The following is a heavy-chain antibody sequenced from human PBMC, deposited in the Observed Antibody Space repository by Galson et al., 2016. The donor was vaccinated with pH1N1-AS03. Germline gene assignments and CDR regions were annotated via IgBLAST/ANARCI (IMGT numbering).Heavy chain of an antibody. CDR1: GFTFSSHA. V-gene: IGHV3-23*01. J-gene: IGHJ4*02. D-gene: IGHD1-26*01. CDR2: ISGSGGFT. CDR3: ARDRVGATLLDY. Sequence: SLRLSCAASGFTFSSHAMTWVRQAPGKGLEWVSGISGSGGFTSYADSVKGRFTTSRDNSKNTLYLQMNSLRAEDTAVYYCARDRVGATLLDYWGQGTLVTVSS.